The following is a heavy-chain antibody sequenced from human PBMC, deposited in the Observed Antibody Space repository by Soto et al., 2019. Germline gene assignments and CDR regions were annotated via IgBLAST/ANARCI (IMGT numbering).Heavy chain of an antibody. D-gene: IGHD4-17*01. CDR3: VSMTTVTTLDY. CDR1: GGTFSSYT. V-gene: IGHV1-69*02. J-gene: IGHJ4*02. CDR2: IIPILGIA. Sequence: QVQLVQSGAEVKKPGSSVKVSCKASGGTFSSYTISWVRQAPGQGLEWMGRIIPILGIANYAQKFQGRVTITADKSTSTAYMELSSLRSDDTAVYYCVSMTTVTTLDYWGQGTLVTVSS.